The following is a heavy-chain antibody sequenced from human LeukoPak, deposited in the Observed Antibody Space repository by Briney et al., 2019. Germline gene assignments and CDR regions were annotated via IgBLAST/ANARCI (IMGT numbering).Heavy chain of an antibody. J-gene: IGHJ6*02. CDR3: ARYRSSSWYYGMDV. Sequence: SETLSLTCTVSGGSISSYYWSWIRQPPGKGLEWIGYIYYSGSTNYNPSLKSRVTISVDTSKNQFSLKLSSVTAADTAVYYCARYRSSSWYYGMDVWGQGTTVTVSS. D-gene: IGHD6-13*01. V-gene: IGHV4-59*08. CDR1: GGSISSYY. CDR2: IYYSGST.